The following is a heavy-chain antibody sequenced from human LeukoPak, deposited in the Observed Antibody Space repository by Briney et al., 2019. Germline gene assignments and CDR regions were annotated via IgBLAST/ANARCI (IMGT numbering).Heavy chain of an antibody. J-gene: IGHJ4*02. CDR1: GYTFTSYG. CDR2: ISAYNGNT. CDR3: AREEKQLVPFDY. V-gene: IGHV1-18*01. D-gene: IGHD6-6*01. Sequence: ASVKVSCKASGYTFTSYGISWVRQAPGQGREWMGWISAYNGNTNYAQKLQGRVTMTTDTSTSTAYMELRSLRSDDTAVYYCAREEKQLVPFDYWGQGTLVTVSS.